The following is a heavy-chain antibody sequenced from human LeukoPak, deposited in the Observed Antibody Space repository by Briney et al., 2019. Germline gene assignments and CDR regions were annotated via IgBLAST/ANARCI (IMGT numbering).Heavy chain of an antibody. CDR3: ATKGVVVTAHTDY. V-gene: IGHV3-48*03. CDR2: ISSSGSTI. CDR1: GFTFSSYE. D-gene: IGHD2-21*02. Sequence: PGGSLRLSCAASGFTFSSYEMNWVRQASGKGLEWVSYISSSGSTIYYADSVKGRFTISRDNAKNSLYLQMNSLRAEDTAVYYCATKGVVVTAHTDYWGQGTLVTVSS. J-gene: IGHJ4*02.